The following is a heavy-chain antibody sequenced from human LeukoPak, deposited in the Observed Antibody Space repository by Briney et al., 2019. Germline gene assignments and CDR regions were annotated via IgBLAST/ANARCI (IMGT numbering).Heavy chain of an antibody. D-gene: IGHD4/OR15-4a*01. CDR1: GFRFNTYW. V-gene: IGHV3-7*01. J-gene: IGHJ4*02. Sequence: GGSLGLSCAASGFRFNTYWMSWVRQAPGKGLEWVANIKQDGNEKYYADSVKGRFTISRDNGKNSLDLQMNSLRADDTAVYYCARDTLGEGEDANYAVYYFDYWGQGTLVTVSS. CDR2: IKQDGNEK. CDR3: ARDTLGEGEDANYAVYYFDY.